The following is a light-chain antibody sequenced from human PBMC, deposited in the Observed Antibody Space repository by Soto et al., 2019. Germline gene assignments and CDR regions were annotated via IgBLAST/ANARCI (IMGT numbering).Light chain of an antibody. CDR3: QQYGRSPFT. CDR1: QSVSRY. Sequence: EIVLTQSPGTLAFSPGERATLSCRASQSVSRYLAWYQQKPGQAPRLVIYGASSRASGIPARISGSGSGTDFTLTISRLEPEDFAVYYCQQYGRSPFTFGLGTKVEIK. V-gene: IGKV3-20*01. J-gene: IGKJ2*01. CDR2: GAS.